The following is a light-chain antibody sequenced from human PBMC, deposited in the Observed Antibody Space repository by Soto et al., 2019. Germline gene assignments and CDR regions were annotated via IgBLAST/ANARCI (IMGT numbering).Light chain of an antibody. CDR2: EVA. J-gene: IGLJ2*01. CDR1: NGDIGAHDY. V-gene: IGLV2-14*01. Sequence: QSALTQPASVSASPGQSITIFCTGTNGDIGAHDYVSWYQQHPGTAPKLLIYEVANRPLGVSDRFSGSKSGNTASLTISGLRAEDEADYYCSSYTSSTTLVVFGGGTKLTVL. CDR3: SSYTSSTTLVV.